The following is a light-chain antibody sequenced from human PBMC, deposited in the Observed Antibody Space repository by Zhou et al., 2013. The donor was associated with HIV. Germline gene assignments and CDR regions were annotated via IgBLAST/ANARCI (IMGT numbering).Light chain of an antibody. V-gene: IGKV1-39*01. Sequence: DIHMTQSPSSLSASVGDRVIITCRSSHNIRTSLSWYQHKPGKAPNLLIYDASNLATGVPSRFSGRGSGTDFTLTITSLQPEDFATYYCQQSYTTPLTFGPGTTVDIK. CDR3: QQSYTTPLT. J-gene: IGKJ3*01. CDR1: HNIRTS. CDR2: DAS.